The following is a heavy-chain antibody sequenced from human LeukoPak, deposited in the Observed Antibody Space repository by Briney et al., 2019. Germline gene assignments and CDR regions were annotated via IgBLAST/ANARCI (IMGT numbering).Heavy chain of an antibody. CDR2: IYLGGTT. D-gene: IGHD1-1*01. V-gene: IGHV4-38-2*01. Sequence: SETLSLTCSVSGYSISSGPYWGWIRQPPGQGLEWIVSIYLGGTTYYTPSLKSRVTISVDTSKNQLSLRLSSVTAADTAVYYCATNWSDFDYWGPGTLVTVSS. CDR1: GYSISSGPY. J-gene: IGHJ4*02. CDR3: ATNWSDFDY.